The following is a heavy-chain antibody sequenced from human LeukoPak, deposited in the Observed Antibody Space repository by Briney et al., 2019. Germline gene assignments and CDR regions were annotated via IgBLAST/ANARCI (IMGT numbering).Heavy chain of an antibody. CDR2: IYHSGYS. CDR3: ARWNSGFGDATTDYGLDV. V-gene: IGHV4-31*03. CDR1: GGSISSGGYY. D-gene: IGHD3-10*01. Sequence: PSQTLSLTCTVSGGSISSGGYYWTWIRQHPGKGLEWIGYIYHSGYSNYNPSLRSRVTISVDTSKNQFSLKLSSVTAADTAVYYCARWNSGFGDATTDYGLDVWGQGVTVTVSS. J-gene: IGHJ6*02.